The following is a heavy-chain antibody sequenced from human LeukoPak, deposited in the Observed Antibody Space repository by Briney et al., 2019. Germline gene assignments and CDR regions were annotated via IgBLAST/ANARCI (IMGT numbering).Heavy chain of an antibody. D-gene: IGHD3-9*01. CDR2: INPNSGGT. CDR3: ERNYYDILTGYYRGDWFDP. J-gene: IGHJ5*02. CDR1: GYTFTGYY. Sequence: ASVKVSCKASGYTFTGYYMHWVRRAPGQGLEWMGWINPNSGGTNYAQKFQGRVTMTRDTSISTAYMELSRLRSDDTAVYYCERNYYDILTGYYRGDWFDPWGQGTLVTVSS. V-gene: IGHV1-2*02.